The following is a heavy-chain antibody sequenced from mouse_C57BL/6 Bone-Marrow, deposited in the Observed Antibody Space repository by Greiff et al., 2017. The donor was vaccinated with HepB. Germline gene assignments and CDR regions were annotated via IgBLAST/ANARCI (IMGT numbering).Heavy chain of an antibody. CDR1: GFTFSSYA. Sequence: VESGGGLVKPGGSLKLSCAASGFTFSSYAMSWVRQTPEKRLEWVATISDGGSYTYYPDNVKGRFTISRDNAKNNLYLQMSHLKSEDTAMYYCARMGYDYDGPYAMDYWGQGTSVTVS. D-gene: IGHD2-4*01. CDR2: ISDGGSYT. CDR3: ARMGYDYDGPYAMDY. V-gene: IGHV5-4*01. J-gene: IGHJ4*01.